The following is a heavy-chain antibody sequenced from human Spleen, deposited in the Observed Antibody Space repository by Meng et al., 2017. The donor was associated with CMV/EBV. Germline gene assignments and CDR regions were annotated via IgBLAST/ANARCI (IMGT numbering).Heavy chain of an antibody. CDR3: ARDQPPSGTAMVGYYFDH. D-gene: IGHD5-18*01. Sequence: ASVKVSCKASGYTFTAYLIHWVRQAPGQGLEWMGWINPNSGGTNYAQKFQGRVTMTRDTSIDTAYMELSSLSSDDTAVYYCARDQPPSGTAMVGYYFDHWGQGTLVTVSS. J-gene: IGHJ4*02. V-gene: IGHV1-2*02. CDR1: GYTFTAYL. CDR2: INPNSGGT.